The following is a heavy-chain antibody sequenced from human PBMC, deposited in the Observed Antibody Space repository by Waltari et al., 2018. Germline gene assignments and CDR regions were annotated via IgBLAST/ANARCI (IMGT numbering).Heavy chain of an antibody. D-gene: IGHD1-26*01. Sequence: EVQLAESGGGLVQPGGSLRLSCAVSGFTFSAYYMDWVRQAPGKGLGWGARSRNKANSYTPEYAASVKGRFTISRDDSKNSLNLQMNSLETDDTAVYFCARAFQYGGTSHFDDWGQGTLVTVSS. V-gene: IGHV3-72*01. J-gene: IGHJ4*02. CDR2: SRNKANSYTP. CDR1: GFTFSAYY. CDR3: ARAFQYGGTSHFDD.